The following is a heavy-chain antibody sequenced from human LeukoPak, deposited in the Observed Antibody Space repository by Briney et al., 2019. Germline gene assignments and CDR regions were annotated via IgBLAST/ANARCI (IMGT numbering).Heavy chain of an antibody. J-gene: IGHJ6*02. CDR2: INHSGST. CDR1: GGSISSYY. D-gene: IGHD3-22*01. V-gene: IGHV4-34*01. Sequence: SETLSLTCTVSGGSISSYYWSWIRQPPGKGLEWIGEINHSGSTNYNPSLKSRVTISVDTSKNQFSLKLSSVTAADTAVYYCASPYYYDSSGYLYGMGVWGQGTTVTVSS. CDR3: ASPYYYDSSGYLYGMGV.